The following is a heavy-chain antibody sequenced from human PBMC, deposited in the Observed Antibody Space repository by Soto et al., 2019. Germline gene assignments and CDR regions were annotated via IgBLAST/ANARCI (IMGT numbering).Heavy chain of an antibody. CDR2: ISGYNSNT. CDR3: ARPTDFYYYAMDV. CDR1: GYTFTSLG. V-gene: IGHV1-18*01. J-gene: IGHJ6*02. Sequence: GCSVKVSCKASGYTFTSLGIKWGRQAPGQELEWMGWISGYNSNTNYAQNLQDRVTMTRDTSTSTAYMELRSLRSDDTAVYYCARPTDFYYYAMDVWGQGTTVTVSS.